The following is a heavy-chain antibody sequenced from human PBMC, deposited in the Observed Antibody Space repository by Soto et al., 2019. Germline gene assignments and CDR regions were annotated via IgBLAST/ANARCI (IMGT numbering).Heavy chain of an antibody. Sequence: GESLKISCKGSGYSFTSYWIGWVRQMPGKGLEWMGIIYPGDSDTRYSPSFQGQVTISADKSISTAYPQWSSLKASDTAMYYCARPTDYDILTGYLYYFDYWGQGTPVTVSS. CDR2: IYPGDSDT. J-gene: IGHJ4*02. D-gene: IGHD3-9*01. V-gene: IGHV5-51*01. CDR3: ARPTDYDILTGYLYYFDY. CDR1: GYSFTSYW.